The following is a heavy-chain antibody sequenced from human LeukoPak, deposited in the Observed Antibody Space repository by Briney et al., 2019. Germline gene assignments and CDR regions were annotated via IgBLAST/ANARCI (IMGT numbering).Heavy chain of an antibody. CDR2: ISSSSTR. V-gene: IGHV3-48*02. CDR3: ARVLRHYFDY. J-gene: IGHJ4*02. Sequence: PGGSLRLSCAASGFTFSSYSMNWVRQAPGKGLEWVSYISSSSTRYYADSVKGRFTISRDNAKNSLYLQMNSLRDEDTAVYYCARVLRHYFDYWGQGTLVTVSS. CDR1: GFTFSSYS.